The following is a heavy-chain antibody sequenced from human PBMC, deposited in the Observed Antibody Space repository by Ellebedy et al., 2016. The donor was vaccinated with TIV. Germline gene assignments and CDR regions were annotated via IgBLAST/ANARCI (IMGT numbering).Heavy chain of an antibody. V-gene: IGHV3-48*02. Sequence: GESLKISCAASGFTFNTYSMNWVRQAPGKGREWVSYIGSRTSKIYYVDSVKGRFTISRDNAKTSLYLQMNSLRDEDTAVYYCARGGVERLRNTFDIWGHGTLVTVSS. CDR1: GFTFNTYS. CDR3: ARGGVERLRNTFDI. D-gene: IGHD1-26*01. J-gene: IGHJ3*02. CDR2: IGSRTSKI.